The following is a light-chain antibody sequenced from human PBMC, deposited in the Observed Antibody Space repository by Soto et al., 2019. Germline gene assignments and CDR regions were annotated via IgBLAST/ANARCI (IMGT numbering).Light chain of an antibody. Sequence: DIEMTQSPSSLSACVGDRVTITCRASQSISSYLNSYPQRPGKAPKVLIYGASSLQSGVPSRFSGSRSAPDFTLTISSLQPEDFATYYCQQSYSSPPTFGQGTKV. CDR1: QSISSY. CDR3: QQSYSSPPT. CDR2: GAS. J-gene: IGKJ1*01. V-gene: IGKV1-39*01.